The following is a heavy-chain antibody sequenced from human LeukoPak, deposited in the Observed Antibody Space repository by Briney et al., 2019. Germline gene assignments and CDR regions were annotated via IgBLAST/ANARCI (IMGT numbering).Heavy chain of an antibody. CDR3: ARGPRINIAAAGTCFDY. J-gene: IGHJ4*02. Sequence: PGGSLRLSCAASGFTFSSYAMTWVRQAPGEGLEWVSAISGGSGGITHYADSVKGRFTISRDNAKNSLFLQMDSLRAEDTAVYYCARGPRINIAAAGTCFDYWGQGTLVTVSS. CDR1: GFTFSSYA. D-gene: IGHD6-13*01. CDR2: ISGGSGGIT. V-gene: IGHV3-23*01.